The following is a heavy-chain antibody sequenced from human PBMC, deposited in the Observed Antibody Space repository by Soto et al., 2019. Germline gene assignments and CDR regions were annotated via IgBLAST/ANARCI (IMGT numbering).Heavy chain of an antibody. CDR1: GGSISSGDYY. CDR3: ARAPTYYYDSSRPKFAY. CDR2: IYYSGST. V-gene: IGHV4-30-4*01. J-gene: IGHJ4*02. D-gene: IGHD3-22*01. Sequence: SETLSLTCTVSGGSISSGDYYWSWIRQPPGKGLEWIGYIYYSGSTYYNPSLKSRVTISVDTSKNQFSLKLSSVTAADTAVYYCARAPTYYYDSSRPKFAYWGQGTLVTVSS.